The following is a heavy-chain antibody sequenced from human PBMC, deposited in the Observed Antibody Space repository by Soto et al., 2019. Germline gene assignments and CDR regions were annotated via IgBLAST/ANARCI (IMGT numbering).Heavy chain of an antibody. D-gene: IGHD3-22*01. CDR3: ARSRISRITMIVVVTRAEYFQH. Sequence: EASVKVSCKASGYTFTSYDMHWVRQAPGQGLEWMGIINPSGGSTSYAQKFQGRVTITRDTSTSTVYMELSSLRSEDTAVYYCARSRISRITMIVVVTRAEYFQHWGQGTLVTVSS. J-gene: IGHJ1*01. CDR1: GYTFTSYD. V-gene: IGHV1-46*01. CDR2: INPSGGST.